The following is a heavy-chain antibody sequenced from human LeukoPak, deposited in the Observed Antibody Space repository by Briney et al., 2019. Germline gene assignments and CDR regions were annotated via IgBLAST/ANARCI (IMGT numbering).Heavy chain of an antibody. D-gene: IGHD3-10*01. CDR3: AKGRGSGSYTPLA. Sequence: GGSLRLSCAASGFSFSSYAMNWVRQAPGKGLEWGSDISGSGATTYYADSVKGRFTISRDNSKDTLYLQMSSLRAEDTAVYYCAKGRGSGSYTPLAWGQGTLVTVSS. J-gene: IGHJ5*02. CDR1: GFSFSSYA. CDR2: ISGSGATT. V-gene: IGHV3-23*01.